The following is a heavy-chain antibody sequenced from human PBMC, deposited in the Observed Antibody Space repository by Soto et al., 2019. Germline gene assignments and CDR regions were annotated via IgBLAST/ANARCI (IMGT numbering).Heavy chain of an antibody. CDR2: IRNKAYGATT. Sequence: GGSLRLSCTGSGFTFGDYAMSWFRQAPGKGLEWVGFIRNKAYGATTEYAASVKGRFTISRDDSKSIAYLQLNSLNTYDPSVYFCSRSGYSDSWYGKDRDYWGQGTLVTVSS. CDR1: GFTFGDYA. J-gene: IGHJ4*02. CDR3: SRSGYSDSWYGKDRDY. V-gene: IGHV3-49*03. D-gene: IGHD6-13*01.